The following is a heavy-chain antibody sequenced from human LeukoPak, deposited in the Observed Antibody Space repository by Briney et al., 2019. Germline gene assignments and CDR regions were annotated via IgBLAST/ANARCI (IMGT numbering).Heavy chain of an antibody. J-gene: IGHJ3*02. CDR2: IRYDGSNK. CDR1: GFTFNSYG. V-gene: IGHV3-30*02. D-gene: IGHD1-26*01. CDR3: AKEISGDSVGAFDI. Sequence: PGGSLRLSCAASGFTFNSYGMHWVRQAPGKGLEWVAFIRYDGSNKYYADSVKGRFTISRDNSKNTLYLQMNSLRAEDTALYYCAKEISGDSVGAFDIWGQGTMVTVSS.